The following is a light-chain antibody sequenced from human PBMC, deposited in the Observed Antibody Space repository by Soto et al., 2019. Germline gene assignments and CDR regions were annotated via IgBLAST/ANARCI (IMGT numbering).Light chain of an antibody. Sequence: DIQLTQSPSSLSASVGDRVTITCRASQSISTFLNWYQQKRGKAPELLIYAASNLQSGVPSRFSGSGSGTEFTLTISSLQPEDFATYYCQQSYSGPPITFGQGTRLEI. CDR2: AAS. CDR1: QSISTF. J-gene: IGKJ5*01. CDR3: QQSYSGPPIT. V-gene: IGKV1-39*01.